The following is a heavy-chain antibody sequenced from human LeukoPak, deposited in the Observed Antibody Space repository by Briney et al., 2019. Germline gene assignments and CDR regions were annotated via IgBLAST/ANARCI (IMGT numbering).Heavy chain of an antibody. J-gene: IGHJ4*02. CDR3: AKEVDCPSDCLFFHS. Sequence: PGGSLRLSCAASGFTFDRFTIHRVRQIPGKGLEWVSLINRRGHTFYADSVRGRFTISRDNNRNSVFLQMDSLRPEDTALYHCAKEVDCPSDCLFFHSWGQGTLVTVSS. CDR1: GFTFDRFT. CDR2: INRRGHT. D-gene: IGHD2-21*02. V-gene: IGHV3-43*01.